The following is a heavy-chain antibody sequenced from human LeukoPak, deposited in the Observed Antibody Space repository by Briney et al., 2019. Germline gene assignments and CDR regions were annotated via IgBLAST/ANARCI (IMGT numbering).Heavy chain of an antibody. CDR2: IYTSGKT. V-gene: IGHV3-53*01. J-gene: IGHJ3*02. CDR3: AREGWDLNALDI. Sequence: PGGSLRLSCAASGFTVSNFFLSWVRQAPGKGLEWVSVIYTSGKTNYADSVKGRFTISRDNAKNSLYLQMDSLRADDTAVYYCAREGWDLNALDIWGQGTMVTVSP. D-gene: IGHD1-26*01. CDR1: GFTVSNFF.